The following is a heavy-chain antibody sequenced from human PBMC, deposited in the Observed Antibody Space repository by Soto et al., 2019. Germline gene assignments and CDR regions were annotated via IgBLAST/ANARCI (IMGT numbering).Heavy chain of an antibody. CDR1: GYTFTSYY. J-gene: IGHJ6*02. D-gene: IGHD3-10*01. CDR2: INPSGGNT. CDR3: ARAVSPHYYGSGSYYRAGYYGMDV. V-gene: IGHV1-46*01. Sequence: ASVKVSCKASGYTFTSYYMHWVRQAPGQGLEWMGIINPSGGNTSYAQKFQGRVTMTRDTSTSTVYMELSSLRSEDTAVYYCARAVSPHYYGSGSYYRAGYYGMDVWGQGTTVTVSS.